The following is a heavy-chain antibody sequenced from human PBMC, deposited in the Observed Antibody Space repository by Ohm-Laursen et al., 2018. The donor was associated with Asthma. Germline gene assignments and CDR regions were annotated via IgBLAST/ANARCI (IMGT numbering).Heavy chain of an antibody. D-gene: IGHD2-2*01. CDR3: ARRYCSSTSCYELDY. V-gene: IGHV7-4-1*02. Sequence: ASVKVSCKASGYTFTSYAMNWVRQAPGRGLEYMGWINTNTGNPTYAQGFTGRFVFSLDTSVSTAYLQISSLKAEDTAVYYCARRYCSSTSCYELDYWGQGTLVTVSS. CDR2: INTNTGNP. CDR1: GYTFTSYA. J-gene: IGHJ4*02.